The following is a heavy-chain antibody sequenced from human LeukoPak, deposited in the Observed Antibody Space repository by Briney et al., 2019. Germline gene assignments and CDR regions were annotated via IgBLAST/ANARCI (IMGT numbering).Heavy chain of an antibody. Sequence: GGSLRLSCAASGFTFSSYSMNWVRQAPGKGLEWVSSISSSSSYIYYADSVKGRFTISRDNAKNSLYLQMNSLRAEDTAVYYCARDPYYDFWSGLFDYWGQGTLVTVSS. D-gene: IGHD3-3*01. CDR3: ARDPYYDFWSGLFDY. V-gene: IGHV3-21*01. CDR2: ISSSSSYI. CDR1: GFTFSSYS. J-gene: IGHJ4*02.